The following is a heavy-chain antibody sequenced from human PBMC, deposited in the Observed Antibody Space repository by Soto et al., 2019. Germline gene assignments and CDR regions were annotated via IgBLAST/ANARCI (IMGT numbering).Heavy chain of an antibody. V-gene: IGHV4-59*01. D-gene: IGHD6-6*01. J-gene: IGHJ4*02. Sequence: KASETLSLTCTVSGGSISSDYWSWVRQPPGKGLEWIGYIYFSGSTNYNPSLESRVTTSLDAPKTQFSLKLRSLTTADTAVYYCARVGGVAARTFAYWGQGTLVTVSS. CDR2: IYFSGST. CDR1: GGSISSDY. CDR3: ARVGGVAARTFAY.